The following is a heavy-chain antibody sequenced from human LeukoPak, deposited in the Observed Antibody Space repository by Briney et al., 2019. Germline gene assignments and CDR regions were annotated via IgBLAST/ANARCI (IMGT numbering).Heavy chain of an antibody. V-gene: IGHV3-30*02. J-gene: IGHJ3*02. Sequence: GGSLRLSCAASGFTFSGYGMHWVRQAPGKGLEWVAFIRFDGGDKYYADSVKGRFTISRDNSKNTLYLQMNSLRPEDTAVYYCARDLGSGIDIWGQGTMVTVSS. CDR3: ARDLGSGIDI. CDR2: IRFDGGDK. CDR1: GFTFSGYG. D-gene: IGHD3-3*01.